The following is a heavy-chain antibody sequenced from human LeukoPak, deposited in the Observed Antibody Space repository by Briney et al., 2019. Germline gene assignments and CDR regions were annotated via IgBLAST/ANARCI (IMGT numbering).Heavy chain of an antibody. CDR1: GGSFSGYY. V-gene: IGHV4-34*01. Sequence: PSETLSLTCAVYGGSFSGYYWSWIRQPPGKGLEWIGEINHSGSTNYNPSLKSRVTISVDTSKNQFSLKLNSVTAADTAVYYCARVRWFGIFDYWGQGTLVTVSS. CDR3: ARVRWFGIFDY. CDR2: INHSGST. D-gene: IGHD3-10*01. J-gene: IGHJ4*02.